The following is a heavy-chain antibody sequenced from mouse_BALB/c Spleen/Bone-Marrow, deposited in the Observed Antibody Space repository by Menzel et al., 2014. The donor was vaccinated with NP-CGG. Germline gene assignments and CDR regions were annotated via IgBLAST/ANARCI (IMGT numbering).Heavy chain of an antibody. D-gene: IGHD2-14*01. Sequence: QVQLQQSGAELMKPGASVKISCKATGYTFSSYWIEWVKQRPGHGLEWIGEILPGSGTTNYNENFKGKATFTADTSSNTAYVQLSSLTSEDSAVYYCARDYRYDGAMDYWGQGTSVTVSS. J-gene: IGHJ4*01. CDR2: ILPGSGTT. CDR3: ARDYRYDGAMDY. CDR1: GYTFSSYW. V-gene: IGHV1-9*01.